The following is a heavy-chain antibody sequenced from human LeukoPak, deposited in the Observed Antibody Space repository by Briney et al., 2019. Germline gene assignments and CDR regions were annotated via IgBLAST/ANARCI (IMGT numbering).Heavy chain of an antibody. Sequence: GWSLRLSCAASGFTFDDYAMHWVRQAPGKGLEWVSGISWNSGSIGYADSVKGRFTISRDNAKNSLYLQMNSLRAEDTALYYCAKAAPGTRWELPDYFDYWGQGTLVTVSS. CDR1: GFTFDDYA. D-gene: IGHD1-26*01. V-gene: IGHV3-9*01. J-gene: IGHJ4*02. CDR2: ISWNSGSI. CDR3: AKAAPGTRWELPDYFDY.